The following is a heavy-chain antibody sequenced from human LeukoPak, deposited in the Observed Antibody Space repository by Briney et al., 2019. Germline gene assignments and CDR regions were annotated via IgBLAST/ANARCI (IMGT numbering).Heavy chain of an antibody. D-gene: IGHD2-15*01. CDR2: ISGSGSGT. CDR3: AKGHRLCTSGNCNSQVDY. Sequence: PGGSLRLSCAASGFTFSGYAMSWVRQAPGKGLAWISTISGSGSGTYYADSVKGRFTISRDNSKNTLYLQLDSLRAEDTASYYCAKGHRLCTSGNCNSQVDYWGHGTLVTVSS. V-gene: IGHV3-23*01. CDR1: GFTFSGYA. J-gene: IGHJ4*01.